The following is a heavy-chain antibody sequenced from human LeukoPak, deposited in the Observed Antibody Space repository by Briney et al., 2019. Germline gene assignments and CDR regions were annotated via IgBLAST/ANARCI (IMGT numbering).Heavy chain of an antibody. V-gene: IGHV4-4*07. CDR2: IYTSGST. D-gene: IGHD5-12*01. Sequence: SETLSLTCTVSGGSISSYYWSWIRQPAGKGLEWIGRIYTSGSTNYNPSLKSRVTMSVDTSKNQFSLKLSSVTAADTAVYYCARDGGYSGYDYLAVGYYFDYWDQGTLVTVSS. J-gene: IGHJ4*02. CDR1: GGSISSYY. CDR3: ARDGGYSGYDYLAVGYYFDY.